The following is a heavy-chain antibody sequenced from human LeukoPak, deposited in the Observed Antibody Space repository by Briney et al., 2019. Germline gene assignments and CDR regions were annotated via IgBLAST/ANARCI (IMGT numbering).Heavy chain of an antibody. D-gene: IGHD3-9*01. CDR2: INPSGGST. V-gene: IGHV1-46*01. Sequence: GASVKVSCKASGYTFTSYYMHWVRQAPGQGLEWMGIINPSGGSTSYAQKFQGRVTMTRDTSTSTVYMELSSLRSEDTAVYYCASDILTDADAFDIWGQGTMVTVSS. CDR3: ASDILTDADAFDI. CDR1: GYTFTSYY. J-gene: IGHJ3*02.